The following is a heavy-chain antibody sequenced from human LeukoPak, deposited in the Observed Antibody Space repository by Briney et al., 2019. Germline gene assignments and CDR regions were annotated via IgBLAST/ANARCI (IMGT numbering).Heavy chain of an antibody. CDR3: ARVSIAVAGTGY. D-gene: IGHD6-19*01. CDR1: GFTFSSYS. Sequence: PGGSLRLSCAASGFTFSSYSMNWVPQAPGKGREGVSSISSSSSYIYYADSVKGRFTISRDNAKNSLYLQMNSLRAEDTAVYYCARVSIAVAGTGYWGQGTLVTVSS. CDR2: ISSSSSYI. J-gene: IGHJ4*02. V-gene: IGHV3-21*01.